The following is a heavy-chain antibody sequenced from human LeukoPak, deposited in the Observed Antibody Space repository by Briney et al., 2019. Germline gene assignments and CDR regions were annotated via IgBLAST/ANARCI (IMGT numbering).Heavy chain of an antibody. Sequence: GGSLRLSCAASGFTFSSYWMHWVRQAPGKGLVWVSRINSDGSSTSYADSVKGRFTISRDNAKNTLYLQMNSLRAEDTAVYYCATSPYNHYGMDVWGQGTTVTASS. J-gene: IGHJ6*02. V-gene: IGHV3-74*01. CDR1: GFTFSSYW. CDR3: ATSPYNHYGMDV. CDR2: INSDGSST.